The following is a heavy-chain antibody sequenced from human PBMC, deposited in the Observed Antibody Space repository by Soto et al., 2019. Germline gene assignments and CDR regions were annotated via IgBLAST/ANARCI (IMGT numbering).Heavy chain of an antibody. CDR3: ATRGTGYYNRYYYYGMDV. J-gene: IGHJ6*02. D-gene: IGHD3-9*01. CDR2: IYYSGST. CDR1: GGSISSSSYY. V-gene: IGHV4-39*01. Sequence: QLQLQESGPGLVKPSETLSLTCTVSGGSISSSSYYWGWIRQPPGKGLEWIGSIYYSGSTYYNPSLKSRVTISVDTSKNQLSLKLSSVTAADTAVYYCATRGTGYYNRYYYYGMDVWGQGTTVTVSS.